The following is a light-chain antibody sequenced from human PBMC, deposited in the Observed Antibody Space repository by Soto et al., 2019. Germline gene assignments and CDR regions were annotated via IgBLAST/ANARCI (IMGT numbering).Light chain of an antibody. CDR1: NTNIGAGYD. Sequence: QSVLTQPPSVSGAPGQRVTISCTGSNTNIGAGYDVHWYQQHPGTAPKLVIYGNTNRPSGVPDRFSGSKSGTSASLAITGLQAEDAADYYCQSYDSSLSGSVFGRGTKLTVL. J-gene: IGLJ3*02. V-gene: IGLV1-40*01. CDR3: QSYDSSLSGSV. CDR2: GNT.